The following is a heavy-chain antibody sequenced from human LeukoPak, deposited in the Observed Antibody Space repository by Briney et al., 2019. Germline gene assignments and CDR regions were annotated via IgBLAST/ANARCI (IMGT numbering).Heavy chain of an antibody. CDR1: GGSISSSSYY. V-gene: IGHV4-39*07. CDR3: ARDGERYSSSWYVNYFDY. D-gene: IGHD6-13*01. J-gene: IGHJ4*02. CDR2: IYYSGST. Sequence: SETLSLTCTVSGGSISSSSYYWGWIRQPPGKGLEWIGSIYYSGSTYYNPSLKSRVTISVDTSKNQFSLKLSSVTAADTAVYYCARDGERYSSSWYVNYFDYWGQGTLVTVPS.